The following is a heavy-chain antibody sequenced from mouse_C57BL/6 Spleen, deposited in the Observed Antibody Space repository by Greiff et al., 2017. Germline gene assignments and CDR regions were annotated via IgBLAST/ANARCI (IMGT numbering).Heavy chain of an antibody. CDR3: TRAKTGTAWFAY. D-gene: IGHD4-1*01. CDR1: GFTFSSYA. J-gene: IGHJ3*01. CDR2: ISSGGDYI. Sequence: EVQLVESGEGLVKPGGSLKLSCAASGFTFSSYAMSWVRQTPEKRLEWVAYISSGGDYINYADTVKGRFTISRDNARNTLYLQMSSLKSEDTAMYYCTRAKTGTAWFAYWGQGTLVTVSA. V-gene: IGHV5-9-1*02.